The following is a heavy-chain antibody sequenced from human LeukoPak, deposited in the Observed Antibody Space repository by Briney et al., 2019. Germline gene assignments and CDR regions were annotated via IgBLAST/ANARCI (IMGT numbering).Heavy chain of an antibody. CDR3: ARDQPIGYNYGYPFDN. J-gene: IGHJ4*02. V-gene: IGHV3-11*04. CDR2: ISSSGSTI. Sequence: GGSLRLSCAASGFTFSDYYMSWIRQAPGKGLEWVSYISSSGSTIYYADSVKGRFTISRDNAKNSLYLQMNNLRVEDTAVYYCARDQPIGYNYGYPFDNWGQGTLVTVSS. D-gene: IGHD5-18*01. CDR1: GFTFSDYY.